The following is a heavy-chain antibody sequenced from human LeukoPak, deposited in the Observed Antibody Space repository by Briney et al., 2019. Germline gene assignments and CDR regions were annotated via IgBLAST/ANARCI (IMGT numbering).Heavy chain of an antibody. D-gene: IGHD2-2*01. CDR1: GDSISSSY. J-gene: IGHJ4*02. V-gene: IGHV4-4*07. CDR3: ARDTDIVVVPAAPDY. CDR2: IHTSGST. Sequence: SETLSLTCTVSGDSISSSYWGWIRQPAGKGLEWIGRIHTSGSTYYSPSLKSRVTMSVDTSTNQFSLKLSSVTAADTAVYYCARDTDIVVVPAAPDYWGQGTLVTVSS.